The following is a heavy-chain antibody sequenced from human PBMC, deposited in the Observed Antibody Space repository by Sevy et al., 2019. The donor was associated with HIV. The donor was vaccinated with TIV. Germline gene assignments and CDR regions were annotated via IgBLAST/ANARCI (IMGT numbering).Heavy chain of an antibody. CDR2: ISGSSSYI. CDR3: ARESPIAVAGMGYYYMDV. CDR1: GFTFSSYS. D-gene: IGHD6-19*01. V-gene: IGHV3-21*01. J-gene: IGHJ6*03. Sequence: GGSLRLSCAASGFTFSSYSMNWVRQAPGKGLEWVSSISGSSSYIYYADSVKGRFTISRDNAKNSLYLQMNSLRAEDTAVYYCARESPIAVAGMGYYYMDVWGKGTTVTVSS.